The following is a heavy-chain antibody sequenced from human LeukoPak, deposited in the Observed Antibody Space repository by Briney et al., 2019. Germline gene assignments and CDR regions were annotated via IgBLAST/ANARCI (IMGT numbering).Heavy chain of an antibody. J-gene: IGHJ5*02. CDR1: SGSLSRYH. D-gene: IGHD1-26*01. CDR2: IYYTGST. V-gene: IGHV4-59*08. Sequence: SETLSLTCTVSSGSLSRYHWSWIREPPGKGLERIGYIYYTGSTNYNPSLKSRVTISVDTSKNQFSLNLSSVTAADTAVYYCARHGPYLGRLGWFDPWGQGTLVTVSS. CDR3: ARHGPYLGRLGWFDP.